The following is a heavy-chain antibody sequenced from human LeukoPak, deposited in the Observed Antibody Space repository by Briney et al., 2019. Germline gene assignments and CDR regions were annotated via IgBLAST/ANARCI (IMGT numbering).Heavy chain of an antibody. J-gene: IGHJ4*02. CDR3: ARETDSSGYYYDYFDY. V-gene: IGHV3-11*01. CDR2: ISSSGSTI. Sequence: GGSLRLSCAASGFTFSDYYMSWIRQAPGKGLEWVSYISSSGSTIYYADSVKGRFTISRDNAKNSLYLQMNSLRAEDTAVYYCARETDSSGYYYDYFDYWGQGTLVTVSS. D-gene: IGHD3-22*01. CDR1: GFTFSDYY.